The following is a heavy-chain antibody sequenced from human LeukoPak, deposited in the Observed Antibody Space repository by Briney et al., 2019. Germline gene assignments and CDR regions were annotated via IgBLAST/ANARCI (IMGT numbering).Heavy chain of an antibody. D-gene: IGHD2-15*01. J-gene: IGHJ4*02. CDR2: ISGSGGST. CDR1: GFTFRRYG. Sequence: GGTLRLSCAASGFTFRRYGMTWVRQAPGKGLEWVSSISGSGGSTFYADSVKGRFTISRDNSKNTLYLQMNSLRAEDTAVYYCARDKVVGATYFDYWGQGTLVTVSS. V-gene: IGHV3-23*01. CDR3: ARDKVVGATYFDY.